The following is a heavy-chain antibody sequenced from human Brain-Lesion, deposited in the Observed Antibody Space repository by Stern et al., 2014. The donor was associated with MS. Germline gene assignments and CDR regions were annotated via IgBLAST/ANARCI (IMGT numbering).Heavy chain of an antibody. CDR2: NYYSGNT. J-gene: IGHJ5*02. Sequence: QVQLVESGPGLVKPSETLSLTCTVAGGSVSSTSYAWAWIRQPPGKGLEGIGTNYYSGNTYYSPSLQSLLTISLDTSKHQFYLQLGCGPAADTAVYYCAGEEDIRYCSGGSCTGNWFDPWGQGTLVTVSS. CDR3: AGEEDIRYCSGGSCTGNWFDP. CDR1: GGSVSSTSYA. D-gene: IGHD2-15*01. V-gene: IGHV4-39*01.